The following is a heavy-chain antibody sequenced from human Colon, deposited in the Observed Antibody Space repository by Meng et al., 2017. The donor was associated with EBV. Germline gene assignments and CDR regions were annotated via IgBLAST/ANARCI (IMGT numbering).Heavy chain of an antibody. D-gene: IGHD4-23*01. J-gene: IGHJ4*02. CDR3: ARHTFSGNPGGIDS. CDR1: GGPISRTGTC. CDR2: QCHADDT. Sequence: HLQLRESGPGLVKPSETLSLTCTASGGPISRTGTCGGWIRQPPGKGLEWIGSQCHADDTYYNPSLMGRVTISVDTSKNQVSLKLTSVTAADTSIYYCARHTFSGNPGGIDSWGQGSLVTVSS. V-gene: IGHV4-39*01.